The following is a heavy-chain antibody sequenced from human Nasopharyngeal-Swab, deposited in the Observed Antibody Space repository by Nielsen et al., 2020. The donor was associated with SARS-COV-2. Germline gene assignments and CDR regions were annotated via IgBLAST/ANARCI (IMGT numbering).Heavy chain of an antibody. V-gene: IGHV3-33*01. Sequence: WIRQPPGKGLEWVAVIWYDGSNKYYADSVKGRFTISRDNSKNTLYLQMNSLRAEDTAVYYCARDPPSSIVGATSSGDYWGQGTLVTVSP. D-gene: IGHD1-26*01. J-gene: IGHJ4*02. CDR3: ARDPPSSIVGATSSGDY. CDR2: IWYDGSNK.